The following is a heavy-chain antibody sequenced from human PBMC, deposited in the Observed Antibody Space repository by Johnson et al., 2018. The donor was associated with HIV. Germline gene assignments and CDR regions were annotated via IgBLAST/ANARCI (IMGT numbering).Heavy chain of an antibody. CDR3: ARMYSSGWYDLRVVYAFDI. D-gene: IGHD6-19*01. J-gene: IGHJ3*02. CDR2: ISGSGSTI. CDR1: GFTFSSYA. V-gene: IGHV3-48*04. Sequence: VQLVESGGGLVQPGGSLRLSCAASGFTFSSYAMSWVRQAPGKGLEWVSAISGSGSTIYYADSVKGRFTISRDNAKNSLYLQMNSLRAEDTAVYYCARMYSSGWYDLRVVYAFDIWGQGTMVTVSS.